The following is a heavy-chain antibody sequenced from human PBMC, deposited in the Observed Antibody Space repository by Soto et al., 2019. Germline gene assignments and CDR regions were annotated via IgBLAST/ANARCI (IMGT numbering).Heavy chain of an antibody. Sequence: QVQLVQSGAEVKKPGSSVKVSCKPSGGSFNSYSMSWVRQAPGQGLEWMGNVIPIFGTPTYAQTFKGRVSISADLPTNTVYMELTSLKFEETAAYFCARAWAISSGYPFDIWGLGSLVAVSS. CDR2: VIPIFGTP. J-gene: IGHJ4*02. D-gene: IGHD3-22*01. V-gene: IGHV1-69*15. CDR1: GGSFNSYS. CDR3: ARAWAISSGYPFDI.